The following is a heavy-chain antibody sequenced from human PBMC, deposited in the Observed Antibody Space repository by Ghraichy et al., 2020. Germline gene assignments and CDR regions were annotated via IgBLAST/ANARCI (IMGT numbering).Heavy chain of an antibody. J-gene: IGHJ6*02. CDR2: VNSDGSGT. CDR3: ARGHYYGMDV. CDR1: GFIFSNYW. V-gene: IGHV3-74*03. Sequence: GGSLRLSCAASGFIFSNYWMHWVRQAPGKGLVWVSRVNSDGSGTMYADSVKGRFTISRDNAKNTLYLQMNSLRAEDTAVYYCARGHYYGMDVWGQGTTVTGSS.